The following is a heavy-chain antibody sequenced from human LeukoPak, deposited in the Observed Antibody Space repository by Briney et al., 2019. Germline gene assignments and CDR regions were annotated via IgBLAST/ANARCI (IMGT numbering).Heavy chain of an antibody. D-gene: IGHD6-13*01. V-gene: IGHV1-2*02. CDR3: ARNEKTPQQLATLYYYYYMDV. Sequence: ASVKVSCKASGYTFTGYYMHWVRQAPGQGLEWMGWINPNSGGTNYAQKFQGRVTMTRDTSISTAYMELSRLRSDDTAVYHCARNEKTPQQLATLYYYYYMDVWGKGTTVTVSS. CDR2: INPNSGGT. CDR1: GYTFTGYY. J-gene: IGHJ6*03.